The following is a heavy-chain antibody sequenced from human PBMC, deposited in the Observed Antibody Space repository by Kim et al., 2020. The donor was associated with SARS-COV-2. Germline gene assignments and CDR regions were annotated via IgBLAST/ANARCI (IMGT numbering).Heavy chain of an antibody. D-gene: IGHD1-26*01. CDR3: ARGGIVGDPYDAFDI. CDR1: GFTVSSNY. Sequence: GGSLRLSCAASGFTVSSNYMSWVRQAPGKGLEWVSVIYSGGSTYYADSVKGRFTISRDNSKNTLYLQMNSLRAEDTAVYYCARGGIVGDPYDAFDIWGQGTRVTAPS. J-gene: IGHJ3*02. CDR2: IYSGGST. V-gene: IGHV3-66*02.